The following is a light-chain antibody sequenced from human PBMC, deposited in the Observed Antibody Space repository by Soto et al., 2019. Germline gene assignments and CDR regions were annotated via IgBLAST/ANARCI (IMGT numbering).Light chain of an antibody. CDR2: EVS. Sequence: QSALTQPPSASGSRGQSVTISCTGTSSDVGGYNYVSWYQQHPGKAPKLMIYEVSKRPSGVPDRFSGSKSGNTASLTDSGLQPEDEADYYCSSYAGSNNLGVFGGGTKLTVL. CDR1: SSDVGGYNY. CDR3: SSYAGSNNLGV. J-gene: IGLJ3*02. V-gene: IGLV2-8*01.